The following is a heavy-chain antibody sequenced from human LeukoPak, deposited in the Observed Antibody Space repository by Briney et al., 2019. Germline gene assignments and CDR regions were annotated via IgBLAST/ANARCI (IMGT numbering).Heavy chain of an antibody. Sequence: GGSLRLSCAASGFTFSSYAMSWVRQAPGKGLEWVSAISGSSGNTYYADSVKGRFTISRDNSKNTLSLQMNSLRAEDTAVYYCARDSYTAMAMFDYWGQGTLVTVSS. J-gene: IGHJ4*02. D-gene: IGHD5-18*01. CDR1: GFTFSSYA. V-gene: IGHV3-23*01. CDR3: ARDSYTAMAMFDY. CDR2: ISGSSGNT.